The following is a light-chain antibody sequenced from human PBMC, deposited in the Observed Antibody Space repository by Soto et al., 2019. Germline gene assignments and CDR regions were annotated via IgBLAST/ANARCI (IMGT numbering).Light chain of an antibody. J-gene: IGKJ1*01. CDR2: AAS. Sequence: DIQMTQSPSSLSASVGARVTITCRTSQSISSYLNWYQQKPGKAPKLLIYAASSLQSGVPSRFSGSGSGTDFTLTISSLQSEDFAVYYCQQYNNWPSWTLGQGTKVDIK. V-gene: IGKV1-39*01. CDR3: QQYNNWPSWT. CDR1: QSISSY.